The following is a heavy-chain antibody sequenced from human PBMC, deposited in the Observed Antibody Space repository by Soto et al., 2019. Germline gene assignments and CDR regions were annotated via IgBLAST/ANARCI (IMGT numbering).Heavy chain of an antibody. J-gene: IGHJ4*02. D-gene: IGHD3-3*01. CDR1: GDSISPHY. Sequence: SQTLSLTWTVSGDSISPHYWSCVRRTTGKRLEWVGYVYYTGTTMYNTSLKSRLTISVDRSKTQVHLNMTSVTAADTAVYFCARLGGYYQALDHWSQGTLVTVS. CDR2: VYYTGTT. V-gene: IGHV4-59*08. CDR3: ARLGGYYQALDH.